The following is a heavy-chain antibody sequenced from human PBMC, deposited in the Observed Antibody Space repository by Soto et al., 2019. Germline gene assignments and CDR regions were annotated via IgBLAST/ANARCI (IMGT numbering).Heavy chain of an antibody. V-gene: IGHV3-11*01. J-gene: IGHJ4*02. Sequence: GSLRLSCAASGFTFSDYYMSWIRQAPGKGLEWVSHITDSGTIYYADSVKGRFTISRDNAKNSLYLQMNSLRAEDTAVYYCARLWNSAIDSWGQGTLLTVSS. CDR1: GFTFSDYY. CDR2: ITDSGTI. D-gene: IGHD1-7*01. CDR3: ARLWNSAIDS.